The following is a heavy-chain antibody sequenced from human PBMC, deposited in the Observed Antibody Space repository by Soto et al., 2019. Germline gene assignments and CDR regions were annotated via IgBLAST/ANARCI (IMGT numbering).Heavy chain of an antibody. Sequence: SCKASGYTFTSYDIYRVRQATGQGLEWMGWMNPNTGNSGYAQKFQGRVTMTSDTSISTVHMELSSLRSEDTAVYYCARRAETNGWNGFGADKYYFDFWGQGTLVTVSS. CDR1: GYTFTSYD. D-gene: IGHD1-1*01. J-gene: IGHJ4*02. CDR2: MNPNTGNS. CDR3: ARRAETNGWNGFGADKYYFDF. V-gene: IGHV1-8*01.